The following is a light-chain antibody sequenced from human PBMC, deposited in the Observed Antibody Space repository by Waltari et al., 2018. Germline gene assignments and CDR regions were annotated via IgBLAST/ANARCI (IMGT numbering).Light chain of an antibody. V-gene: IGLV2-23*01. CDR2: EGS. CDR3: CSYAGSSTFYV. J-gene: IGLJ1*01. Sequence: QSALTQPASVSGSPGQSITISCTGTSSDVGSYNLVSWYQQHPGKAPKLMIYEGSKRPSGVYKRFSGSKSGNTASLTISGLQAEDEADYYCCSYAGSSTFYVFGTGTKVTVL. CDR1: SSDVGSYNL.